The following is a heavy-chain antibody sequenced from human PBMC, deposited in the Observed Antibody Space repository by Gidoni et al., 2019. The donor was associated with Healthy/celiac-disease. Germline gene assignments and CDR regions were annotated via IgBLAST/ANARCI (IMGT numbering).Heavy chain of an antibody. CDR3: ARMYYYDSSGYYAGESGNWFDP. CDR2: IYYSGST. D-gene: IGHD3-22*01. V-gene: IGHV4-30-4*01. CDR1: GGSISSGDYY. Sequence: QVQLQESGPGLVKPSQTLSLTCPVSGGSISSGDYYWSWIRQPPGKGLEWIGYIYYSGSTYYNPSLKSRVTISVDTSKNQFSLKLSSVTAADTAVYYCARMYYYDSSGYYAGESGNWFDPWGQGTLVTVSS. J-gene: IGHJ5*02.